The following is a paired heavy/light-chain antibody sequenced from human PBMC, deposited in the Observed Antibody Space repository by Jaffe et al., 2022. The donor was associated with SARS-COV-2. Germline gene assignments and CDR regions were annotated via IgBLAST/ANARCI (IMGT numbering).Light chain of an antibody. Sequence: DIVMTQSPDSLAVSLGERATINCKSSQTILYSSNKYNYLAWYQQKPGQPPKLLIYWASTRESGVPDRFSGSGSGTDFTLTISSLQAEDVAVYYCQQYYSTPTFGQGTKVEIK. CDR3: QQYYSTPT. J-gene: IGKJ1*01. V-gene: IGKV4-1*01. CDR2: WAS. CDR1: QTILYSSNKYNY.
Heavy chain of an antibody. J-gene: IGHJ4*02. CDR1: GFAFTRCA. D-gene: IGHD3-22*01. Sequence: QVQMVESGGGVVQPGRSLRLSCAASGFAFTRCAVHWVRQTPGKGLEWVAGISYDGSKVYYADSVKGRFTISRDNSKNALYLQMNSLRAEDTAVYYCARDLGYYDSGAYCFDYWGQGTLVTVSS. CDR3: ARDLGYYDSGAYCFDY. V-gene: IGHV3-30*04. CDR2: ISYDGSKV.